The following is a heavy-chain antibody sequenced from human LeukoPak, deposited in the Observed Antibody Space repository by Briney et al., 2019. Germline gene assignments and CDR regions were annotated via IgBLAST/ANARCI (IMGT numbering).Heavy chain of an antibody. CDR2: IIPIFGTA. Sequence: ASVKASCKASGGTFSSYAISWVRQAPGQGLEWMGGIIPIFGTANYAQKFQGRVTITADKSTSTAYTELSSLRSEDTAVYYCAAGYCSGGSCQLDYWGQGTLVTVSS. CDR1: GGTFSSYA. CDR3: AAGYCSGGSCQLDY. J-gene: IGHJ4*02. D-gene: IGHD2-15*01. V-gene: IGHV1-69*06.